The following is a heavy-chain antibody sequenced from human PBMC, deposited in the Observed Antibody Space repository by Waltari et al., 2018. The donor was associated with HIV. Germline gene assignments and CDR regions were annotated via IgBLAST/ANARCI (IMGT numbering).Heavy chain of an antibody. Sequence: DVQLVVSGGDLRTQGGRLSIPWADSGFTSNSTWMYWVRQASGKGLEWVGRIKTKGDGGATDYAAAVKGRFTISRDDSKNTVYLQMNSLKIEDTAVYYCTSEEDYGSGSHFDYWGQGTLVTVSS. CDR1: GFTSNSTW. J-gene: IGHJ4*02. D-gene: IGHD3-10*01. V-gene: IGHV3-15*01. CDR3: TSEEDYGSGSHFDY. CDR2: IKTKGDGGAT.